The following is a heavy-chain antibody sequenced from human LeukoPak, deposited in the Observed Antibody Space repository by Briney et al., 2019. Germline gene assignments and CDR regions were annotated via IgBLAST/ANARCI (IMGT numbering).Heavy chain of an antibody. CDR1: GYTFTSYG. Sequence: GASVKVSCKASGYTFTSYGISWVRQAPGQGLEWMGWISAYNGNTNYAQKLQGRVTMTTDTSTSTAYMELRSLRSDDTAVYYCARDYTVTGPDGYYYYYGMDVWGQGTTVTVSS. CDR2: ISAYNGNT. D-gene: IGHD4-17*01. CDR3: ARDYTVTGPDGYYYYYGMDV. V-gene: IGHV1-18*01. J-gene: IGHJ6*02.